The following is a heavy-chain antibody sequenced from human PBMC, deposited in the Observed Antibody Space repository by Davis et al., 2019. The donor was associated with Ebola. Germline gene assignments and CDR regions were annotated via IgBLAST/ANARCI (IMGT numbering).Heavy chain of an antibody. D-gene: IGHD4-17*01. CDR3: ARGLGDYLLYGVGYYYYAMDV. J-gene: IGHJ6*02. CDR1: GFTFSSYW. CDR2: IKEDGTEK. V-gene: IGHV3-7*03. Sequence: PGGSLRLSCTASGFTFSSYWMSWVRQAPGKGLEWVANIKEDGTEKKYLDSLKGRFTISRDNAKNSLYLQMNSLRAEDTAVYFCARGLGDYLLYGVGYYYYAMDVWGQGTTVTVSS.